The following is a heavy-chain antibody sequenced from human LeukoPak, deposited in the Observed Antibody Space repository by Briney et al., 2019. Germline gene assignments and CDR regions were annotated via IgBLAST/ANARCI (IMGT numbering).Heavy chain of an antibody. Sequence: PSETPSLTCTVSGGSINSGGYWGWLRQRPGKGLEWIGYIYYSGTTYYSPSLRSRVTMSVDTSKNQFSLKLSSVTAADTAVYCARAPYGGNSGFDYWGQGALVTVSS. CDR2: IYYSGTT. V-gene: IGHV4-31*03. D-gene: IGHD4-23*01. J-gene: IGHJ4*02. CDR3: ARAPYGGNSGFDY. CDR1: GGSINSGGY.